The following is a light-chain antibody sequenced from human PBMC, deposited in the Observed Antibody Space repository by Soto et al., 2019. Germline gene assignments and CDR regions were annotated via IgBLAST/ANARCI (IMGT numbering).Light chain of an antibody. CDR3: CSFAGTSFVM. CDR1: SNDIGRYNL. CDR2: EAN. J-gene: IGLJ3*02. Sequence: QSVLIQPASVSGSPGQSITISCTGSSNDIGRYNLVSWYQKHPGKAPKFIIYEANKRTSGVSDRFSGSKSGNTASLTISVLQADDEADYYCCSFAGTSFVMFGGGTKVTVL. V-gene: IGLV2-23*01.